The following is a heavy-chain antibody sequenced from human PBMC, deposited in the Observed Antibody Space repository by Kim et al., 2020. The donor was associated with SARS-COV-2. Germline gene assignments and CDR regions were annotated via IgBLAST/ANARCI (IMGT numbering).Heavy chain of an antibody. CDR1: GFGLSSYT. Sequence: GSLRLSCAGSGFGLSSYTMNWVRQAPGRGPEWLSSITNSGANTYYADSVKGRFTISRDNSKNTLYLQLNNLRAEDTAVYYCSKPRGDVSPSHYNARYFD. CDR2: ITNSGANT. V-gene: IGHV3-23*01. J-gene: IGHJ4*01. D-gene: IGHD3-10*01. CDR3: SKPRGDVSPSHYNARYFD.